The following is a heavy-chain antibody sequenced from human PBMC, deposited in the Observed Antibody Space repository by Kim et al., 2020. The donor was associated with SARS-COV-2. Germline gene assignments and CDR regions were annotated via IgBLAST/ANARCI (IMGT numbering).Heavy chain of an antibody. V-gene: IGHV1-2*06. J-gene: IGHJ1*01. CDR1: GYTFSDYF. CDR2: INPTTGGT. Sequence: ASVKVSCKTSGYTFSDYFLHWVRLAPGQGLQWVGRINPTTGGTIYAQSFQGRVSMTADTSITTVFMELSSLKSDDTATYSCARPRWDDIVTGEGAEYF. D-gene: IGHD3-9*01. CDR3: ARPRWDDIVTGEGAEYF.